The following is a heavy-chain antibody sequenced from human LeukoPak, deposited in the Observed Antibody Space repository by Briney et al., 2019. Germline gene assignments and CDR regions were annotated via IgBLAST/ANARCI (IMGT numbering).Heavy chain of an antibody. Sequence: GGSLRLSCEASGLTFRNYGMHWVRQAPGKGLDWVGVIWFDGSNRYYADSVKGRFAISRDNSKNTLYLQVNSVRAEDTAVYYCARDTSGYYDYWGQGALVTVSS. CDR2: IWFDGSNR. V-gene: IGHV3-33*01. CDR3: ARDTSGYYDY. J-gene: IGHJ4*02. D-gene: IGHD2-15*01. CDR1: GLTFRNYG.